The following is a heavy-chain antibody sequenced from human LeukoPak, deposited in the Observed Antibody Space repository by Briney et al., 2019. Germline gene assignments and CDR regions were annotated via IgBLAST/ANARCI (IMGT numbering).Heavy chain of an antibody. Sequence: ETLSLTCTVSGGSISSGGYYWSWVRQAPGKGLEWVSVIYSGGSTYYADSVKGRFTISRDNSKNTLYLQMNSLRAEDTAVYYCARVGYCSGGSCYSYYYYGMDVWGQGTTVTVSS. CDR3: ARVGYCSGGSCYSYYYYGMDV. CDR1: GGSISSGGYY. D-gene: IGHD2-15*01. V-gene: IGHV3-53*01. J-gene: IGHJ6*02. CDR2: IYSGGST.